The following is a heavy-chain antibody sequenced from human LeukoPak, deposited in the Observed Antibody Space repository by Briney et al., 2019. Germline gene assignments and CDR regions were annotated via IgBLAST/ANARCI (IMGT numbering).Heavy chain of an antibody. Sequence: GGSLRLSCAASGFTFSSYAMSWVRQAPGKGLEWVSGFRGSGGYTFYADSVKGRVIISRDNSKSTLYLQMNSLRADDTAVYYCAKGYGDPSHFDYWGQGTLVTVSS. V-gene: IGHV3-23*01. CDR1: GFTFSSYA. J-gene: IGHJ4*02. CDR3: AKGYGDPSHFDY. D-gene: IGHD4-17*01. CDR2: FRGSGGYT.